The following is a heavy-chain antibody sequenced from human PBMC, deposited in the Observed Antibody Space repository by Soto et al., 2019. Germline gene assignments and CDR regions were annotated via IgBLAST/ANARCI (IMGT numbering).Heavy chain of an antibody. CDR3: ARTDRVVFFDY. V-gene: IGHV4-59*01. CDR1: GGSISSYY. D-gene: IGHD2-15*01. CDR2: IYYSGST. J-gene: IGHJ4*02. Sequence: PSETLSLTCTVSGGSISSYYWSWIRQPPGKGLEWIGYIYYSGSTNYNPSLKSRVTISVDTSKNQFSLKLSSVTAADTAVYYCARTDRVVFFDYWGQGTLVTVSS.